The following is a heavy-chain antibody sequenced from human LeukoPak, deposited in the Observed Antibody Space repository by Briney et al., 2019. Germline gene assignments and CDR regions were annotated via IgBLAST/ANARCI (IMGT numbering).Heavy chain of an antibody. CDR2: ISTGSSTT. Sequence: GGSLRLSCAASELAFSTYNMNWVRQAPGKGLEWVSYISTGSSTTYYADSVKGRFTISRDNVENSLYLQMDSLRVEDTAFYYCAKDNRRHYTSGPNPDSLHWGQGALVTVSS. D-gene: IGHD6-19*01. V-gene: IGHV3-48*01. CDR3: AKDNRRHYTSGPNPDSLH. CDR1: ELAFSTYN. J-gene: IGHJ4*02.